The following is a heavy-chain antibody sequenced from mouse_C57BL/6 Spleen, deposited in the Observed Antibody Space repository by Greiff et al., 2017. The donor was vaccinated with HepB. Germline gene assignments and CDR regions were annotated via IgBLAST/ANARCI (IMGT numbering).Heavy chain of an antibody. Sequence: EVQVVESGGGLVKPGGSLKLSCAASGFTFSDYGMHWVRQAPEKGLEWVAYISSGSSTIYYADTVKGRFTISRDNAKNTLFLQMTSLRSEDTAMSYCARCLYYGGNYYAMDYWGQGTSVTDSS. D-gene: IGHD2-13*01. V-gene: IGHV5-17*01. CDR1: GFTFSDYG. CDR3: ARCLYYGGNYYAMDY. CDR2: ISSGSSTI. J-gene: IGHJ4*01.